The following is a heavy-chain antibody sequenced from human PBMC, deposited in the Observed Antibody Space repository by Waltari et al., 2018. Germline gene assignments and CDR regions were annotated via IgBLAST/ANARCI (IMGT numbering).Heavy chain of an antibody. V-gene: IGHV4-4*02. CDR1: GGSISSSNW. Sequence: QVQLRESGPGLVKPSGTLSLTCAVSGGSISSSNWWSWVRQPPGKGRVWSGELYHSGRTTYNPSVKSRGTSSVDKSKNQFSLKLSSVTAADTAVYYCARDSTDGDSTLVGMDVWGQGTTVTVS. D-gene: IGHD4-17*01. CDR3: ARDSTDGDSTLVGMDV. CDR2: LYHSGRT. J-gene: IGHJ6*02.